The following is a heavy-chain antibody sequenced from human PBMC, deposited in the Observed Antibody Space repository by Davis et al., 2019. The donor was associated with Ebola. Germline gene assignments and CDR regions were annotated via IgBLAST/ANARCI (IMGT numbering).Heavy chain of an antibody. CDR1: GFTFSSYG. J-gene: IGHJ5*01. D-gene: IGHD3-9*01. CDR2: VYGGDT. Sequence: GESLKISCAASGFTFSSYGMHWVRQAPGKGLEWVSGVYGGDTHYADPVKGRFTISRDNSKNTLHLQMNSLRVEDTAVYFCARVNAATGYSRFDTWCQGTLVTVSS. V-gene: IGHV3-NL1*01. CDR3: ARVNAATGYSRFDT.